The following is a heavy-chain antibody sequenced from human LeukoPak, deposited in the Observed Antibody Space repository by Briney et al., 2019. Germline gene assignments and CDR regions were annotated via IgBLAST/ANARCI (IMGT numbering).Heavy chain of an antibody. Sequence: GGSLRLSCAASGFTFSSYEMNWVRQAPGKGLEWVSYISSSGSTIYYADSVKGRFTISRDNAKNSLYLQMNSLRAEDTAVYYCARGTRIVVVPFADYWGQGTLVTVSS. CDR3: ARGTRIVVVPFADY. V-gene: IGHV3-48*03. D-gene: IGHD2-2*01. CDR1: GFTFSSYE. J-gene: IGHJ4*02. CDR2: ISSSGSTI.